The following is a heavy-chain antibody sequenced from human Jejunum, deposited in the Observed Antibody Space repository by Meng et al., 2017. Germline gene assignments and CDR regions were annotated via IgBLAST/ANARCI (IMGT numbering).Heavy chain of an antibody. D-gene: IGHD3-10*01. J-gene: IGHJ4*02. CDR2: IYYSGST. CDR3: ARHDLFTI. CDR1: GGSISSSSYY. V-gene: IGHV4-39*01. Sequence: QLQLPELGSGLVKLSETLSLPCTVSGGSISSSSYYWGWIRQPPGKGLEWIGSIYYSGSTYYNPSLKSRVTISVDTSKNQFSLKLSSVTAADTAVYYCARHDLFTIWGQGTLVTVSS.